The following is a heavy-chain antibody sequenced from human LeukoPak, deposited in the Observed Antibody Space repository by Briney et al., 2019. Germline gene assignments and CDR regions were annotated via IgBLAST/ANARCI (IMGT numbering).Heavy chain of an antibody. CDR1: GASVSSASY. CDR2: IYNGVNT. Sequence: PSETLSLTCNVSGASVSSASYWTWIRQPPGKGVEWIAHIYNGVNTNYNPSLKSRVTISVDTSKNQFSLRLNSVTAADTAVYYCARSRAFNSGAFDPWGQGSLVTVS. D-gene: IGHD1-26*01. CDR3: ARSRAFNSGAFDP. J-gene: IGHJ5*02. V-gene: IGHV4-61*01.